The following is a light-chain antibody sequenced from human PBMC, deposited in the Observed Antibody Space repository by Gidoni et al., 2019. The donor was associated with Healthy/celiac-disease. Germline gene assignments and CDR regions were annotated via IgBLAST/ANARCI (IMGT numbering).Light chain of an antibody. CDR2: KDS. CDR1: ALPKQY. V-gene: IGLV3-25*03. J-gene: IGLJ2*01. CDR3: QSADSSGTVV. Sequence: SYEVPQPRSVAMSPGQTARITCSGDALPKQYAYWYQQKPGQAPVMVIYKDSERPPGIHERFSGSNSGTTVTLTISGVQAEDEADYYCQSADSSGTVVFGGGTKLTVL.